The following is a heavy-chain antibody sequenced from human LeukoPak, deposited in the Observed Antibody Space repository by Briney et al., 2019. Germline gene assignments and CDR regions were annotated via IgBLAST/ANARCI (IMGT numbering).Heavy chain of an antibody. CDR2: IIPIFGTA. J-gene: IGHJ4*02. CDR3: ARGYDSSGYVDY. Sequence: SVKVSCKASGGTFSSYAISWVRQAPGQGLEWMGGIIPIFGTANYAQKFQGRVTTTADESTSTAYMELSSLRSEDTAVYYCARGYDSSGYVDYWGQGTLVTVSS. V-gene: IGHV1-69*13. D-gene: IGHD3-22*01. CDR1: GGTFSSYA.